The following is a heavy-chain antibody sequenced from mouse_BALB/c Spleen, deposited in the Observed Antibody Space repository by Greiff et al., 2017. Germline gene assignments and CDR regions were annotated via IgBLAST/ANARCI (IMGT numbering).Heavy chain of an antibody. J-gene: IGHJ1*01. CDR3: ARSDGNIYWYFDV. CDR1: GFNIKDTY. Sequence: EVQLQESGAELVKPGASVKLSCTASGFNIKDTYMHWVKQRPEQGLEWIGRIDPANGNTKYDPKFQGKATITADTSSNTAYLQLSSLTSEDTAVYYCARSDGNIYWYFDVWGAGTTVTVSS. D-gene: IGHD2-1*01. CDR2: IDPANGNT. V-gene: IGHV14-3*02.